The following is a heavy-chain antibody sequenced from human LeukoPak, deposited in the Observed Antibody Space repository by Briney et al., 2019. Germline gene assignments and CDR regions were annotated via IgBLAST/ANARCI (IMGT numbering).Heavy chain of an antibody. CDR1: GFSFTNYD. D-gene: IGHD3-10*01. Sequence: ASVKVSFKASGFSFTNYDINWVRQTTGQGLEWMGWMNPVTGHTGYARQFQGRITMTRDTSTSTAYMELRSLTSEDTAVYYCVRDGEGIAISVNFWFDPWGQGTLVTVSS. CDR2: MNPVTGHT. CDR3: VRDGEGIAISVNFWFDP. J-gene: IGHJ5*02. V-gene: IGHV1-8*01.